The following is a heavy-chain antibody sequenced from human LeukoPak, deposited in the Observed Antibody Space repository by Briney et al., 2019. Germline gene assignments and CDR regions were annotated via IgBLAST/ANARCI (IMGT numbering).Heavy chain of an antibody. J-gene: IGHJ4*02. D-gene: IGHD5-24*01. V-gene: IGHV3-20*04. CDR3: ASVRDGYNYYY. CDR2: INWNSDRI. Sequence: GGSLRLSCAASGFAFDDYAMSWVRQAPGKGLEWVSHINWNSDRIGYAASVKGRFTISRDNAKNSLYLQMNSLRAEDTAVYYCASVRDGYNYYYWGQGTLVTVSS. CDR1: GFAFDDYA.